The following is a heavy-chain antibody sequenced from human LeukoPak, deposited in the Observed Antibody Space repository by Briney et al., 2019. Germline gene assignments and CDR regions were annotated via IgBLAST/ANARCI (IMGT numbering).Heavy chain of an antibody. CDR2: IKPSGRT. CDR3: ARRDYLDHFYYIDV. D-gene: IGHD3-10*01. CDR1: GDSISSGNY. Sequence: SETLSLTCTVSGDSISSGNYWGWIRQPPGKGLEWIGEIKPSGRTNYNPSLESRVTISVDTSKNHFSLKLSSVTAADTAVYYCARRDYLDHFYYIDVWDKGNTVTVSS. J-gene: IGHJ6*03. V-gene: IGHV4-38-2*02.